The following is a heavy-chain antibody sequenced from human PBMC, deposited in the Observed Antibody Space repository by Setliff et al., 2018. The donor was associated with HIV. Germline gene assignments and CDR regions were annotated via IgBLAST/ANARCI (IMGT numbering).Heavy chain of an antibody. CDR3: AREGLWNCRGGTCNDGLDI. Sequence: PSETLSLTCTVSGGSIGTYYWNWIRLPAGKGLEWIGRIYASGTNYNPSLKSRVTVSLDTSKRQFSLKLTSVTAADTAVYYCAREGLWNCRGGTCNDGLDIWGQGTKVTVSS. D-gene: IGHD2-15*01. CDR2: IYASGT. J-gene: IGHJ3*02. V-gene: IGHV4-4*07. CDR1: GGSIGTYY.